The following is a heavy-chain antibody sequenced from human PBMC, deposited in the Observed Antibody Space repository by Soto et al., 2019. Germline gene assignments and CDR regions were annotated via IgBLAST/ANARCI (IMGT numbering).Heavy chain of an antibody. D-gene: IGHD2-2*01. Sequence: GASVKVSCKVSGYTLTELSMHWVRQAPGKGLEWMGGFDPEDGETIYAQKFQGRVTMTEDTSTDTAYMELSSLRSEDTAVYYCATAGDSSYSIYYYGMDVWGQGTKVTVSS. CDR3: ATAGDSSYSIYYYGMDV. V-gene: IGHV1-24*01. CDR2: FDPEDGET. CDR1: GYTLTELS. J-gene: IGHJ6*02.